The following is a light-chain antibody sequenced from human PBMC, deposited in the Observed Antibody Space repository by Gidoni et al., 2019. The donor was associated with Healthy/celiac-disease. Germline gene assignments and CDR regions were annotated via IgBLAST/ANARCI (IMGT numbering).Light chain of an antibody. J-gene: IGKJ1*01. CDR3: KQRGT. Sequence: EIVLTQSPATLSLSPGERATLSCRASQSVSSYLAWYQQKPGQAPRLLIYDASNRATGIPARFSGSGSGTDFTLTISRLEPEDFAVYYCKQRGTFGQXTKVEIK. CDR2: DAS. V-gene: IGKV3-11*01. CDR1: QSVSSY.